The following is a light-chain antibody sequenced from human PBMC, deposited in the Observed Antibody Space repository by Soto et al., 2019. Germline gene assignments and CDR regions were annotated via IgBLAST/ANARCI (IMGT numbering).Light chain of an antibody. CDR3: QQYGSAPFT. V-gene: IGKV3-20*01. Sequence: EVVLTQSPGTQSLTPGERATLSCRASQSVSSSQLTWFQQKPGQAPRLLIYAASNRAAGIPDRFSGSGSGTDFTVTICRLEPDDFAVYYCQQYGSAPFTFGVGTKVDIK. CDR1: QSVSSSQ. CDR2: AAS. J-gene: IGKJ4*01.